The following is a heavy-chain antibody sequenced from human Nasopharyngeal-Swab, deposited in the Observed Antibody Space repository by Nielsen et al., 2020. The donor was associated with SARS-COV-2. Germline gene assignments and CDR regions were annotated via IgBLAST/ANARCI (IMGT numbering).Heavy chain of an antibody. Sequence: SETLSLTCTVSGVSISSQYWSWIRQPPGKGLEWIGYISHNSGTNYNPSLKSRVTRFMDTSKNQFPLKLRSVTAADTAVYYCAKEGATGWFDPWGQGTLVTVSS. V-gene: IGHV4-59*11. CDR2: ISHNSGT. CDR1: GVSISSQY. J-gene: IGHJ5*02. CDR3: AKEGATGWFDP.